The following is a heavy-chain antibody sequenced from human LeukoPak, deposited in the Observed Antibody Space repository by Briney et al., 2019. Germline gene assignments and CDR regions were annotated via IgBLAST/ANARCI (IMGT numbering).Heavy chain of an antibody. Sequence: PSETLSLTCTVSGGSISSYYWSWIRQPPGKGLEWIGYIYYSGSTNYNPSLKSRVTISVDTSKNQFSLKLSSVTAADTAVYYCARSHKQWLVHPFDYWGQGTLVTVSS. CDR2: IYYSGST. J-gene: IGHJ4*02. CDR1: GGSISSYY. V-gene: IGHV4-59*01. CDR3: ARSHKQWLVHPFDY. D-gene: IGHD6-19*01.